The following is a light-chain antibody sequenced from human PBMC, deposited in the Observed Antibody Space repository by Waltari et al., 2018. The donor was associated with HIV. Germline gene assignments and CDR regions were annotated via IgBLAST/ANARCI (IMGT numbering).Light chain of an antibody. Sequence: IVLTQSPGTLSLSPGEKATLSCRASQSVSSTSLAWYQQKPGQAPRLLIYGASNRATGIPARFSGSGSGTDFTLTISNLESEDFAVYYCQHRSNWPPGATFGGGTKVEIK. V-gene: IGKV3-11*01. CDR3: QHRSNWPPGAT. CDR1: QSVSSTS. J-gene: IGKJ4*01. CDR2: GAS.